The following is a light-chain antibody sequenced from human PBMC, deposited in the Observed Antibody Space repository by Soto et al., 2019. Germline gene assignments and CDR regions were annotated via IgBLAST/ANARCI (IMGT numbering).Light chain of an antibody. CDR2: DAS. J-gene: IGKJ5*01. V-gene: IGKV3-11*01. CDR1: QSVSSN. Sequence: EIVLTQSPATLSLSPGERATLSCRASQSVSSNLAWYQHKPGQAPRLLIYDASNRATGIPGRFSGSGSGTDFTLTISSLEAEDFAVYYCQQYHNWPITFGQGTRLEIK. CDR3: QQYHNWPIT.